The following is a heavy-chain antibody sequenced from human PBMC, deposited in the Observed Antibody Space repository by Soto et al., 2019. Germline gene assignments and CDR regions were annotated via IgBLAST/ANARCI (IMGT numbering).Heavy chain of an antibody. CDR3: ATGFNYYGAGTLKLDP. V-gene: IGHV4-59*11. Sequence: SETLSLTCDVSGDSSRGHYGSWIRQPPGKRLEWIAYISYSGTTNINPSLRSRVTISVDRSKNQFSLNLMSVTAADTAVYYCATGFNYYGAGTLKLDPWGQGTRVTVSS. J-gene: IGHJ5*02. CDR2: ISYSGTT. CDR1: GDSSRGHY. D-gene: IGHD3-10*01.